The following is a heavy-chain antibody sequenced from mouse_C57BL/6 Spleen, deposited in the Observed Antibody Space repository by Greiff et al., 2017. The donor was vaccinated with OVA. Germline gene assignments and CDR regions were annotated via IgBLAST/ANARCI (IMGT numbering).Heavy chain of an antibody. CDR1: GYTFTSYW. V-gene: IGHV1-72*01. CDR3: ASDYYGSSYHAMDY. D-gene: IGHD1-1*01. Sequence: QVQLKEPGAELVKPGASVKLSCKASGYTFTSYWMHWVKQRPGRGLEWIGRIDPNSGGTKYNEKFKSKATLTVDKPSSTAYMQLSSLTSEDSAVYYCASDYYGSSYHAMDYWGQGTSVTVSS. CDR2: IDPNSGGT. J-gene: IGHJ4*01.